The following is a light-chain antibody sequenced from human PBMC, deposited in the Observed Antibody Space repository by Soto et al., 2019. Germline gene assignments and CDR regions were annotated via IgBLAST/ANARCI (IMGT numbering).Light chain of an antibody. J-gene: IGKJ5*01. CDR3: QQRSNWPLLT. CDR1: QSVSSY. Sequence: EVVLPQSPYTLSLSPGERSTLCCRSSQSVSSYLAWYQQKPGQAPRLLIYDASNRATGIPARFSGSGSGTDFTLTISSLEPEDFAVYYCQQRSNWPLLTFGQGTLPE. V-gene: IGKV3-11*01. CDR2: DAS.